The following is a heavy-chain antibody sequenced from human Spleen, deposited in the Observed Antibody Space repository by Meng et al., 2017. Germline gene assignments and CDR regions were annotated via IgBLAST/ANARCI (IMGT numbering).Heavy chain of an antibody. CDR3: AHRLGRGRFGELSPYYFDY. CDR2: IFSNDKK. J-gene: IGHJ4*02. D-gene: IGHD3-10*01. Sequence: SGPTLVKPTETLTLTATVSGFSLGNAAMAVNWIRQSPGKALEWLAHIFSNDKKSYSTSLKSRLTISRDTSKSQAVLFMTNMAPVDTATYYCAHRLGRGRFGELSPYYFDYWGQGTLVTVSS. CDR1: GFSLGNAAMA. V-gene: IGHV2-26*01.